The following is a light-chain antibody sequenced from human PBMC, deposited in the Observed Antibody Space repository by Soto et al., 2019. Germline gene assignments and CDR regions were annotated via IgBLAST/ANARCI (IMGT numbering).Light chain of an antibody. CDR2: DVS. CDR1: SSDVGGYNY. Sequence: QSALTQPASVSGSPGQSITISCTGTSSDVGGYNYVSWYQQHPGKAPKLMIYDVSNRPSGVSNRFSGSKSGNTASLTIAGLQAEDEDDYYCSSYTRSSTLVFGGGTKLNVL. J-gene: IGLJ2*01. V-gene: IGLV2-14*01. CDR3: SSYTRSSTLV.